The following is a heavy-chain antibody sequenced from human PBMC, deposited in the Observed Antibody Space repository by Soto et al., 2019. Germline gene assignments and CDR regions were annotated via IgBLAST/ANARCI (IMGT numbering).Heavy chain of an antibody. V-gene: IGHV3-74*01. CDR1: GFTFNYYW. CDR2: IHSDGSST. CDR3: ARGDKGGFDP. J-gene: IGHJ3*01. Sequence: EVQLVESEGGLVQRGGSLRLSCAASGFTFNYYWMHWVRQAPGQGLVWVSHIHSDGSSTTYADSVKGRFTISRDNAKNTLYLQMNSLSGEDTAVYCCARGDKGGFDPWGQGTTVTVSS. D-gene: IGHD2-21*02.